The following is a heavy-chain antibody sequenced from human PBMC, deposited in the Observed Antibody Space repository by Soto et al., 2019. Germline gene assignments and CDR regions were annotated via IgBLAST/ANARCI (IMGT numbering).Heavy chain of an antibody. V-gene: IGHV3-21*01. CDR1: GFTFSSYA. D-gene: IGHD3-10*01. Sequence: GGSLRLSCAASGFTFSSYAMSWVRQAPGKGLEWVSAISGSSSYIYYADSVKGRFTISRDNAKNSLYLQMNSLRAEDTAVYYCARDYYYGSGLGPWGQGTLVTVSS. CDR2: ISGSSSYI. CDR3: ARDYYYGSGLGP. J-gene: IGHJ5*02.